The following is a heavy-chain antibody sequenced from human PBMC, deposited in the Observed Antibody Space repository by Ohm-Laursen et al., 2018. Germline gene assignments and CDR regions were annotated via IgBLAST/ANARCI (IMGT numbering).Heavy chain of an antibody. CDR1: GFTSSSYA. CDR3: AKDWEQNRHGSSADY. V-gene: IGHV3-23*01. J-gene: IGHJ4*02. Sequence: SLSLSCAASGFTSSSYAMTWVRQAPGTGLERVSGISGGGGGTYYADSVKGRFTISRDNSKNTLYLQMNSLRAEDTAVYYCAKDWEQNRHGSSADYWGQGTLVTVSS. CDR2: ISGGGGGT. D-gene: IGHD1-26*01.